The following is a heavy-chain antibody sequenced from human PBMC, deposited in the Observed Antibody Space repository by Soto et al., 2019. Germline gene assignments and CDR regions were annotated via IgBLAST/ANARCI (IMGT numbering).Heavy chain of an antibody. J-gene: IGHJ4*02. Sequence: EVQLVESGGGLVQPGGSLRLSCAASGFTVSSNYMSWVRQAPGKGLERVSIIYSGGTTYYADSVKGRFTISRDNSKNTLYLQMNSLRAEDTAVYYCARAEISQAAAGSLDCCPIDSWGQGTRVTVSS. D-gene: IGHD6-13*01. CDR1: GFTVSSNY. CDR3: ARAEISQAAAGSLDCCPIDS. V-gene: IGHV3-66*01. CDR2: IYSGGTT.